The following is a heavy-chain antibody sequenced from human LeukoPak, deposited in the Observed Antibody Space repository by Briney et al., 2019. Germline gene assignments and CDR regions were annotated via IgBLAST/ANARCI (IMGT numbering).Heavy chain of an antibody. Sequence: GTLRLSCAASGFTFSSYGMSWVRQAPGKGLEGIGSIYYSGSTNYNPSLTSRVTISVDTSKNQFSLKLSSVTAADTAVYYCARGARFRYSSSWYYIDYWGQGTLVTVSS. CDR1: GFTFSSYG. D-gene: IGHD6-13*01. J-gene: IGHJ4*02. CDR3: ARGARFRYSSSWYYIDY. V-gene: IGHV4-59*01. CDR2: IYYSGST.